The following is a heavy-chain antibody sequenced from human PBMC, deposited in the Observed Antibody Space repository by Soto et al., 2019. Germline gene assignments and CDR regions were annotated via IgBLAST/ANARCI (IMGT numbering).Heavy chain of an antibody. Sequence: EVQLVESGGGLVKPGGSLRLSCAASGFTFTRYSMNWVRQAPGKGLEWVSSISSTTNYIYYGDSMKGRFTISRDNGKNSLYLEIHSLRAEDTAGYYCARESEDLTSNFDYWGQGTLVTVSS. CDR3: ARESEDLTSNFDY. V-gene: IGHV3-21*06. J-gene: IGHJ4*02. CDR2: ISSTTNYI. CDR1: GFTFTRYS.